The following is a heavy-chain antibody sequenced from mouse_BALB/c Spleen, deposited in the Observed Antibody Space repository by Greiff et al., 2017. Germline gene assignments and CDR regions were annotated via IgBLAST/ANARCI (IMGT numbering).Heavy chain of an antibody. D-gene: IGHD2-4*01. CDR2: IWGDGST. V-gene: IGHV2-6-7*01. CDR1: GFSLTGYG. CDR3: ARAYDYDGAWFAY. J-gene: IGHJ3*01. Sequence: QVQLKQSGPGLVAPSQSLSITCTVSGFSLTGYGVNWVRQPPGKGLEWLGMIWGDGSTDYNSALKSRLSISKDNSKSQVFLKMNSLQTDDTARYYCARAYDYDGAWFAYWGQGTLVTVSA.